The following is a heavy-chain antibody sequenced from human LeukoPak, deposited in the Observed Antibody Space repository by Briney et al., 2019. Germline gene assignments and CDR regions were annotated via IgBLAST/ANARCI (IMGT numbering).Heavy chain of an antibody. V-gene: IGHV1-2*02. J-gene: IGHJ3*02. Sequence: ASVKVSCRASGYTFTSYGFTWVRQAPGQGLEWMGWINSNSGGTNYAQKFQRRVTMTRDTSISTAYMELSRLRSDDTAVYYCAEDIGHGFDIWGQGTMVTVSS. CDR2: INSNSGGT. CDR3: AEDIGHGFDI. D-gene: IGHD2-15*01. CDR1: GYTFTSYG.